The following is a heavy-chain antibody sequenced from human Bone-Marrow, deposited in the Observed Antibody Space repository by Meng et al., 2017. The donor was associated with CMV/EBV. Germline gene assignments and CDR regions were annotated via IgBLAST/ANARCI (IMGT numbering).Heavy chain of an antibody. Sequence: GESLKISCAASGFTFSSYWMSWVRQAPGKGLEWAANIKQDGSEKYYVDSVKGRFTISRDNSRNTVYLYMNNLRAEDTAVYYCARVRTGSLDYWGQGALVTVSS. CDR2: IKQDGSEK. CDR3: ARVRTGSLDY. V-gene: IGHV3-7*03. CDR1: GFTFSSYW. J-gene: IGHJ4*02. D-gene: IGHD1-26*01.